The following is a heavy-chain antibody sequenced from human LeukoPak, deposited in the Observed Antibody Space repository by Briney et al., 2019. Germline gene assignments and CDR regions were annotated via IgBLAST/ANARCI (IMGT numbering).Heavy chain of an antibody. V-gene: IGHV1-69*01. Sequence: SVNVSCKASGGTFSSYAISWVRQAPGQGLEWMGGIIPIFGTANYAQKFQGRVTITADESTSTAYVELSSLRSEDTAVYYCARGFGSVSIAAADYWGQGTLVTVSS. CDR3: ARGFGSVSIAAADY. J-gene: IGHJ4*02. CDR2: IIPIFGTA. CDR1: GGTFSSYA. D-gene: IGHD6-13*01.